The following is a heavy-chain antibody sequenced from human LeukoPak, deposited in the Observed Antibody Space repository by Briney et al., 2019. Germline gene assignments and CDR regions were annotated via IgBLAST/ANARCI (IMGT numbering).Heavy chain of an antibody. V-gene: IGHV3-7*01. Sequence: GGSLRLSCEASGFTFSNYWMSWVRQAPGKGLEWVANIRTDGSEKYYVDSVKGRFTISRDNAKNSLYLHMDSLRAEDTAVYYCARGAYSSGWAYFDHWGQGTLVTVSS. CDR1: GFTFSNYW. CDR3: ARGAYSSGWAYFDH. CDR2: IRTDGSEK. J-gene: IGHJ4*02. D-gene: IGHD6-19*01.